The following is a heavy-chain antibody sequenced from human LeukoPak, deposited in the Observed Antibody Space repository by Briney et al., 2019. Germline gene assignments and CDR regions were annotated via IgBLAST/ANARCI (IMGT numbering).Heavy chain of an antibody. CDR1: GFAVSGTY. CDR3: ARLEG. J-gene: IGHJ4*02. Sequence: QSGGSLRLPCAASGFAVSGTYMSWVRQAPGKGLEWVSVIYSGGSTYYADSVKGRFTISRDNSNNTVYLQMNSLTAEDTAVYYCARLEGWGQGTLVTVSS. V-gene: IGHV3-53*01. D-gene: IGHD1-1*01. CDR2: IYSGGST.